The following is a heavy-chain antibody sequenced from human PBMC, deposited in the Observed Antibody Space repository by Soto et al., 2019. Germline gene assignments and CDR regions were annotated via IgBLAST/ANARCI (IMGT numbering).Heavy chain of an antibody. CDR2: IYYSGST. Sequence: PSETLSLTCTVSGGSISSGGYYWSWIRQHPGKGLEWIGYIYYSGSTYYNPSLKSRVTMSVDTSKNQFSLKLSSVTAADTAVYYCARVAVRGYSYGLDYWGQGTLVTVSS. J-gene: IGHJ4*02. CDR1: GGSISSGGYY. D-gene: IGHD5-18*01. V-gene: IGHV4-31*03. CDR3: ARVAVRGYSYGLDY.